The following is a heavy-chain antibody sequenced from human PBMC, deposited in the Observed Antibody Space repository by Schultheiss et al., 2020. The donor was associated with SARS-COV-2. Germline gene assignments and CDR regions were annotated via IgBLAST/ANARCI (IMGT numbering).Heavy chain of an antibody. CDR3: ATPDSGYDGAFGY. J-gene: IGHJ4*02. CDR1: GFTFSNAW. CDR2: ISGSGGST. Sequence: GGSLRLSCAASGFTFSNAWMSWVRQAPGKGLEWVSAISGSGGSTYYADSVKGRFTISRDNSKNTLYLQMNSLRAEDTAVYYCATPDSGYDGAFGYWGQGTLVTVSS. V-gene: IGHV3-23*01. D-gene: IGHD5-12*01.